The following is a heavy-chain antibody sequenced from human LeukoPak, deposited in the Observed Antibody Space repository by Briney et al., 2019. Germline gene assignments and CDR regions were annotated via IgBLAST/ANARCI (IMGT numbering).Heavy chain of an antibody. D-gene: IGHD6-19*01. CDR2: IIPILGIA. V-gene: IGHV1-69*04. Sequence: SVKVSCKASGGTFSSYAISWVRQAPGQGLEWMGRIIPILGIANYAQKFQGRVTITADKSTSTAYMELSSLRSEDTAVYYCARAQSSSGWYLNSVHNWFDPWGQGTLVTVSS. CDR3: ARAQSSSGWYLNSVHNWFDP. J-gene: IGHJ5*02. CDR1: GGTFSSYA.